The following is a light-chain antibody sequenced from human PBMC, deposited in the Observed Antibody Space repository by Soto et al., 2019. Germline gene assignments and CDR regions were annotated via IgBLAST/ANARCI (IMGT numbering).Light chain of an antibody. J-gene: IGKJ2*01. V-gene: IGKV3-20*01. Sequence: EIVLTQSPGTLSLSPGERATLSFRASQSVSSNYLAWYQHKPGQAPRLLIYGVSSRATGIPDRFSGSGSGTDYTLTISRLEAEDFAVYYCQQYAGSPGFTFGQGTKLEI. CDR3: QQYAGSPGFT. CDR1: QSVSSNY. CDR2: GVS.